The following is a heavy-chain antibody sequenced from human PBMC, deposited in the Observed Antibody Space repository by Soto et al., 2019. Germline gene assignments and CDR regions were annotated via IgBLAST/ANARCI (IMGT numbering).Heavy chain of an antibody. Sequence: QVQLVESGGGVVQPGDSLRLSCAASGFMFSGYGMHWIRQAPGKGLEWVAVISHDGSEKYYGDSVKGRCTVSRDNSNNTLFLQMDSLRAEDTAVYYCAKLVGEVKAIGAPCDWLDPWGQGTLVTVSS. CDR1: GFMFSGYG. V-gene: IGHV3-30*18. CDR3: AKLVGEVKAIGAPCDWLDP. D-gene: IGHD3-3*01. CDR2: ISHDGSEK. J-gene: IGHJ5*02.